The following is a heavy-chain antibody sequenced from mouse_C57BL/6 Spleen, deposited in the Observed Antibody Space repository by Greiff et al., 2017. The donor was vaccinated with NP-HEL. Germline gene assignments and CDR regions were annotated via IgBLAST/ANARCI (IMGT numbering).Heavy chain of an antibody. CDR3: ARSGITGREAWFAY. D-gene: IGHD4-1*01. V-gene: IGHV1-80*01. Sequence: QVQLQQSGAELVKPGASVKISCKASGYAFSSYWMNWVKQRPGKGLEWIGQIYPGDGDTNYNGKFKGKATLTADKSSSTAYMQLSSLTSEDSAVYFCARSGITGREAWFAYWGQGTLVTVSA. CDR1: GYAFSSYW. J-gene: IGHJ3*01. CDR2: IYPGDGDT.